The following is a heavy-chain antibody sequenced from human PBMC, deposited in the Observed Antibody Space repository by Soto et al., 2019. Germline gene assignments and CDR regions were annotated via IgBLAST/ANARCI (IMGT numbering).Heavy chain of an antibody. D-gene: IGHD6-19*01. CDR1: GYTFTGYA. CDR3: ALTSSDSKDDAFDI. CDR2: INTGNGNT. V-gene: IGHV1-3*04. Sequence: ASVKVSCKASGYTFTGYAMHWVRQAPGQRLEWMGWINTGNGNTKYSQNFQGRVIITRDTSASTAYMELSSLRSEDTAVYYCALTSSDSKDDAFDIWGQGTMVTVSS. J-gene: IGHJ3*02.